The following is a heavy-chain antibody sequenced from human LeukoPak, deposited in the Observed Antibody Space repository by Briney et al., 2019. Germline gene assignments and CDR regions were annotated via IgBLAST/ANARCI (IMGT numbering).Heavy chain of an antibody. D-gene: IGHD6-19*01. J-gene: IGHJ3*02. CDR2: ISSNGGST. Sequence: GGSLRLSCSASRFTFSSYAMRWVRQAPGKGLEYVSTISSNGGSTYYADSVKGRFTISRDNSKNTLYLQMSSLRAEDTAVYYCVKGTHSRGWFDAFDIWGQGTMVTVSS. V-gene: IGHV3-64D*06. CDR3: VKGTHSRGWFDAFDI. CDR1: RFTFSSYA.